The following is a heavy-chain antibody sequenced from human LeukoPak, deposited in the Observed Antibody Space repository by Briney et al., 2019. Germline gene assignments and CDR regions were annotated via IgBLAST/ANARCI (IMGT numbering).Heavy chain of an antibody. CDR1: GFTFSSYE. CDR2: ISSSGSTI. J-gene: IGHJ4*02. D-gene: IGHD6-19*01. CDR3: ARDSSGWSDY. Sequence: GGSLRLSCAASGFTFSSYEMNWVRQAPGKGLEWVSYISSSGSTIYYADSVKGRFTISRDNAKNSLYLQMNSLRAEGTAVYYCARDSSGWSDYWGQGTLVTVSS. V-gene: IGHV3-48*03.